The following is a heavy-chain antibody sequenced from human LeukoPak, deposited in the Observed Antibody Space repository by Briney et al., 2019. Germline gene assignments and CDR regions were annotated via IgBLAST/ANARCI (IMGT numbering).Heavy chain of an antibody. V-gene: IGHV1-8*01. CDR1: GYTFTSYD. CDR2: MNPNSGNT. J-gene: IGHJ6*02. Sequence: ASVKVSCKASGYTFTSYDINWVRQATGQGLEWMGWMNPNSGNTGYAQKFQGRVTMTRNTSISPAYMELSSLRSEDTAVYYCAILISSQYSSSWYRAYYYYYGMDVWGQGTTVTVSS. CDR3: AILISSQYSSSWYRAYYYYYGMDV. D-gene: IGHD6-13*01.